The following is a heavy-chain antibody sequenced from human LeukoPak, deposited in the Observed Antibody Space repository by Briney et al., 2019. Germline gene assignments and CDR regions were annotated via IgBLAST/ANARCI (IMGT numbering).Heavy chain of an antibody. J-gene: IGHJ4*02. CDR2: ISGSGGST. CDR1: GFTFSSYA. Sequence: PGGSLRLSCAASGFTFSSYAMSWVRQAPGKGLEWVSAISGSGGSTCYADSVKGRFTISRDNSKNTLYLQMNSLRAEDTAVYYCALCYYDSSGYDPFDYWGQGTLVTVSS. D-gene: IGHD3-22*01. V-gene: IGHV3-23*01. CDR3: ALCYYDSSGYDPFDY.